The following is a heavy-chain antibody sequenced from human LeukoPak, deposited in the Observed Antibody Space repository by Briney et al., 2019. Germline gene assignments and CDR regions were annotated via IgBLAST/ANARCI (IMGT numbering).Heavy chain of an antibody. J-gene: IGHJ4*02. D-gene: IGHD3-22*01. CDR2: ISSSSTYI. Sequence: GGSLRLSCAASGFTFSSYSMNWVSQAPGKGLEWVSSISSSSTYIYYADSVKGRFTISRDNAKNSLYPRMNSLRAEDTAVYYCARGEYYYDSSGYYSDYWGQGTLVTVSS. CDR1: GFTFSSYS. V-gene: IGHV3-21*01. CDR3: ARGEYYYDSSGYYSDY.